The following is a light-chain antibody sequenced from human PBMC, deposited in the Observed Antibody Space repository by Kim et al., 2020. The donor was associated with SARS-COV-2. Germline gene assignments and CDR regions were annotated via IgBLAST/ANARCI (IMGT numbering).Light chain of an antibody. CDR2: GAS. CDR3: QQYDIAPPYT. Sequence: SPAGRATLSCSASQSVSSSNLAWYQQKPGQAPRLLLYGASSRTTGIPDRFSGSGSGTDFILTISRLQPEDFAAYYCQQYDIAPPYTFGQGTKLEI. CDR1: QSVSSSN. J-gene: IGKJ2*01. V-gene: IGKV3-20*01.